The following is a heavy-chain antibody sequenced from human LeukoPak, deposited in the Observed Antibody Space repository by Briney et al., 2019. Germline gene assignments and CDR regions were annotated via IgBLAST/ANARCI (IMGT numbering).Heavy chain of an antibody. D-gene: IGHD7-27*01. CDR3: ARASLGWFDP. J-gene: IGHJ5*02. CDR1: XFTFSSYW. Sequence: RXSCXXXXFTFSSYWMSWVRQAPGKGLEWVASIDQDGSDKFSVGSVKGRFTISRDNARYSMYLEMRSLRAEDTAVYFCARASLGWFDPRGQGTLVTASS. CDR2: IDQDGSDK. V-gene: IGHV3-7*01.